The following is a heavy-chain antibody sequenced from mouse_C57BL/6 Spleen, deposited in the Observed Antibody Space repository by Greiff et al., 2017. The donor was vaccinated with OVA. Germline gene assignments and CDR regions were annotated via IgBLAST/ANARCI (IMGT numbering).Heavy chain of an antibody. V-gene: IGHV1-82*01. CDR1: GYAFSSSW. CDR3: ARDGGLRRGPPFDY. D-gene: IGHD2-4*01. Sequence: QVQLKESGPELVKPGASVKISCKASGYAFSSSWMNWVKQRPGKGLEWIGRIYPGDGDTNYNGKFKGKATLTADKSSSTAYMQLSSLTSEDSAVYFCARDGGLRRGPPFDYWGQGTTLTVSS. J-gene: IGHJ2*01. CDR2: IYPGDGDT.